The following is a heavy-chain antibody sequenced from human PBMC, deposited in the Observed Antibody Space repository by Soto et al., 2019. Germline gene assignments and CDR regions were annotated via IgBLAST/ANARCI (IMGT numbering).Heavy chain of an antibody. J-gene: IGHJ1*01. CDR3: AQGDNYGTPYFQD. Sequence: QITLKESGPTLVKPTQTLTLTCTCSGFSLSSIGVGVGWIRQPPGKALEWLALIYWDDDKRYSPSLKSRITXTXDIXKNQVVLTMTNMDSVDTGTYYCAQGDNYGTPYFQDWGQGTLVTVSS. D-gene: IGHD5-18*01. V-gene: IGHV2-5*02. CDR2: IYWDDDK. CDR1: GFSLSSIGVG.